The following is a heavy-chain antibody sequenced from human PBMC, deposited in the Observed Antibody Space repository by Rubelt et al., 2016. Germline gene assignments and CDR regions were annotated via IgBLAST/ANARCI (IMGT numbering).Heavy chain of an antibody. V-gene: IGHV4-38-2*02. J-gene: IGHJ4*02. CDR2: IYHSGST. Sequence: QVQLQESGPGLVKPSETLSLTCTVSGYSISSGYYWGWIRQLPGKGLEWIGSIYHSGSTYYNPSLKSRVTKSVATSKNEFSLKRSAVTAADTAVYYGASRGRYYGSGSYPPRTGIVDYWGQGTLVTVSS. CDR3: ASRGRYYGSGSYPPRTGIVDY. CDR1: GYSISSGYY. D-gene: IGHD3-10*01.